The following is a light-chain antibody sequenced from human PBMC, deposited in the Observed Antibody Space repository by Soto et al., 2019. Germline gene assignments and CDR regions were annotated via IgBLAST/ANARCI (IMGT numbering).Light chain of an antibody. J-gene: IGLJ3*02. V-gene: IGLV1-44*01. CDR2: SHN. Sequence: QSVLTQPPSASGTPGQRVTISCSGSSSNVGVNTNSVNWYQHLPGTAPKLLIYSHNQRPSGVPVRFSGSKSGTSASLAISGLQSEDEADYSCASWDGNLNGWVFGGGTKLTVL. CDR3: ASWDGNLNGWV. CDR1: SSNVGVNT.